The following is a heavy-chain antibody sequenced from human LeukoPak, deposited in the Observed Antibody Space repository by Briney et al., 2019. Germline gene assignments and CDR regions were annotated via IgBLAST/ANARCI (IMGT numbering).Heavy chain of an antibody. J-gene: IGHJ4*02. CDR2: IKSKTDGGTT. D-gene: IGHD3-10*01. CDR1: GFAFSSYW. V-gene: IGHV3-15*01. CDR3: TTEEAGSFDY. Sequence: GGSLRLSCAASGFAFSSYWMSWVRQAPGKGLEWVGRIKSKTDGGTTDYAAPVKGRFTISRDDSKNTLYLQMNSLKTEDTAVYYCTTEEAGSFDYWGQGTLVTVSS.